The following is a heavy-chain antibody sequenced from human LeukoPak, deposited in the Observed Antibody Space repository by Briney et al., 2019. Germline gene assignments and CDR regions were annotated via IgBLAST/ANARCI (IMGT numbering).Heavy chain of an antibody. CDR2: ISGSGGST. V-gene: IGHV3-23*01. J-gene: IGHJ5*02. CDR1: GFTFSSYA. D-gene: IGHD3-22*01. CDR3: ARVTYYYDSSGPANNWFDP. Sequence: QSGGSLRLSCAASGFTFSSYAMSWVRQAPGKGLEWVSAISGSGGSTYYADSVKGRFTISRDNAKNSLYLQMNNLRAEDTAVYYCARVTYYYDSSGPANNWFDPWGQGTLVTVSS.